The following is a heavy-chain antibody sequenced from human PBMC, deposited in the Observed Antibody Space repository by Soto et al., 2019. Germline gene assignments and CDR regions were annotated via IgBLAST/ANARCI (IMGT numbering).Heavy chain of an antibody. V-gene: IGHV3-21*01. CDR1: GFTFSSYS. CDR2: ISSSSSYI. J-gene: IGHJ6*03. D-gene: IGHD4-17*01. Sequence: EVQLVESGGGLVKPGGSLRLSCAAPGFTFSSYSMNWVRQAPGKGLEWVSSISSSSSYIYYADSVKGRFTISRDNAKNSLYLQMNSLRAEDTAVYYCARDPDGDYYYYYYMDVWGKGTTVTVSS. CDR3: ARDPDGDYYYYYYMDV.